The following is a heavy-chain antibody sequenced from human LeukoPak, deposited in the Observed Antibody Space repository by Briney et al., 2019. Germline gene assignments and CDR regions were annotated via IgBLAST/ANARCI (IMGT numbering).Heavy chain of an antibody. D-gene: IGHD3-10*01. CDR1: GYTFPSYD. Sequence: ASVKVSCKASGYTFPSYDINWVRQATGQGLEWMGWMNPNSGNTGYAQKFQGRVTMTRNTSISTAYMELSSLRSEDTDVYYCARTYYYDSGSDNWFDPWGQGTLVTVSS. V-gene: IGHV1-8*01. J-gene: IGHJ5*02. CDR2: MNPNSGNT. CDR3: ARTYYYDSGSDNWFDP.